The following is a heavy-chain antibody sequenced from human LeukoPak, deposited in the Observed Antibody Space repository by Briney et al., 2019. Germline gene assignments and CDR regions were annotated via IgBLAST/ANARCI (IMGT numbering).Heavy chain of an antibody. Sequence: PSQTLSLTCTVSGGSISSYYWSWIRQPPGKGLEWIGYIYTSGSTNYNPSLKSRVTISVDTSKNQFSLKLSSVTAADTAVYYCATGYDSAFDIWGQGTMVTVSS. CDR1: GGSISSYY. V-gene: IGHV4-4*09. CDR2: IYTSGST. J-gene: IGHJ3*02. CDR3: ATGYDSAFDI. D-gene: IGHD3-22*01.